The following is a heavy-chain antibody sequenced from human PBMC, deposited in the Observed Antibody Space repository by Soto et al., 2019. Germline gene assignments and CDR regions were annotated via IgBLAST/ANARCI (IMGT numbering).Heavy chain of an antibody. J-gene: IGHJ6*02. CDR2: IYPGDSDT. CDR1: GYNITSYS. D-gene: IGHD6-13*01. Sequence: PGASLKNTCRGSGYNITSYSVGAVRQITGKGLEWMGIIYPGDSDTRYSPSFQGQVTISADKSISTAYLQWSSLKASDTAMYYCARTSAAGKYYYGMDVWGQGTTVTVSS. CDR3: ARTSAAGKYYYGMDV. V-gene: IGHV5-51*01.